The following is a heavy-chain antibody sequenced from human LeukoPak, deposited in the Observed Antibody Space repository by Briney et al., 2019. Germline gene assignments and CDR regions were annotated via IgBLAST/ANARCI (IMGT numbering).Heavy chain of an antibody. D-gene: IGHD3-3*01. J-gene: IGHJ4*02. CDR2: ISYDGSNK. Sequence: PGGSLRLSCAASGFTFSSYGMHWVRQAPGEGLEWVAVISYDGSNKYYADSVKGRFTISRDNSKNTLYLQMNSLRAEDTAVYYCAKDTDDFWSGLLDYWGQGTLVTVSS. V-gene: IGHV3-30*18. CDR3: AKDTDDFWSGLLDY. CDR1: GFTFSSYG.